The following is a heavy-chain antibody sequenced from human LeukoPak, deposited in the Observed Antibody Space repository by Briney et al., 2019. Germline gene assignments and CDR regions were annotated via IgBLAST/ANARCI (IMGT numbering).Heavy chain of an antibody. Sequence: ASVKVSCKASGYTFTSYGISWVRHAPGQGLEWMGWISAYNGNTNYAQKLQGRVTMTTDTSTSTDYMELRSLRSDDTAVYYCARDLPLSQDYYYDSSGYYRFDYWGQGTLVTVSS. J-gene: IGHJ4*02. CDR2: ISAYNGNT. CDR3: ARDLPLSQDYYYDSSGYYRFDY. CDR1: GYTFTSYG. D-gene: IGHD3-22*01. V-gene: IGHV1-18*01.